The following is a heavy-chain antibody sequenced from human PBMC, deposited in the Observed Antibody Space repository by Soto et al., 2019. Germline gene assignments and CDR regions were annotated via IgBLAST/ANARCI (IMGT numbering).Heavy chain of an antibody. CDR1: GASVRSYQ. CDR3: AKDRSTMRWFDP. J-gene: IGHJ5*02. CDR2: VQMSGTT. V-gene: IGHV4-4*07. Sequence: PSGTLSLTCAVSGASVRSYQWSWIRQAAGKGLEWIGRVQMSGTTNYNPSLKTRVTMSLDTSRNEVSLTMPSVTAADTAVYFCAKDRSTMRWFDPWGQGILVTSPQ. D-gene: IGHD1-1*01.